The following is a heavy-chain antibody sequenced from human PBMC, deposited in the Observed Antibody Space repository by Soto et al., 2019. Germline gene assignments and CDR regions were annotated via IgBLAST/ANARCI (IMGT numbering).Heavy chain of an antibody. Sequence: SVKVSCKASGGTFNKYAIDWVRQAPGQGLEWMGGITPLFGTPNYAQRFQGRVTISADEVTSTAYTELRSLRSDDTGVYYCARQFDYDTSGYYYAYWGQGTLVTVSS. CDR2: ITPLFGTP. CDR3: ARQFDYDTSGYYYAY. V-gene: IGHV1-69*13. CDR1: GGTFNKYA. J-gene: IGHJ4*02. D-gene: IGHD3-22*01.